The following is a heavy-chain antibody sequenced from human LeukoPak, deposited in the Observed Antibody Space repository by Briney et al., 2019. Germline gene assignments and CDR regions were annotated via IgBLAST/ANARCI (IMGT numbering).Heavy chain of an antibody. J-gene: IGHJ4*02. CDR2: IHHSGST. CDR1: GGSFSGYY. Sequence: SETLSLTCAVYGGSFSGYYWTWIRQPPGKGLEWIGQIHHSGSTTYTPSLESRVTMSVDTSYNQFSLKLRSVTAADTAVYFCARGSYFFGSSGHDYWGQGTLITVSS. V-gene: IGHV4-34*01. D-gene: IGHD3-22*01. CDR3: ARGSYFFGSSGHDY.